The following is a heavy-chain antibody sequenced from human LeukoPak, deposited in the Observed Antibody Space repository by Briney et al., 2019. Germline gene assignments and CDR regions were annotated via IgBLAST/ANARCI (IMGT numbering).Heavy chain of an antibody. CDR3: AKDRCSNGIGCYYYYMDV. CDR1: GFTFSDYA. D-gene: IGHD2-8*01. V-gene: IGHV3-30*02. J-gene: IGHJ6*03. CDR2: IQNDGSNE. Sequence: PGGSLRLSCAASGFTFSDYAMTWVRQAPGKGLEWVAYIQNDGSNEQYADSVKGRFSISRDSSKNILYLQMNSLRAEDTAVYYCAKDRCSNGIGCYYYYMDVWGKGTTVTISS.